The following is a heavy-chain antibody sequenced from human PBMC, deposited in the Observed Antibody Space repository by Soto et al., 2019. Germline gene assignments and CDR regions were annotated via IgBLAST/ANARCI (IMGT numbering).Heavy chain of an antibody. D-gene: IGHD3-3*01. V-gene: IGHV1-46*01. J-gene: IGHJ4*02. CDR3: ARWGTIFGVIRQSY. Sequence: ASVKVSCKASGYTFASYFMHWVRQAPGQGLEWTGRINPGGGSTTYAQKFQGRLTMTRDTSTSTVYMELSSLRSDDTAVYYCARWGTIFGVIRQSYWGQGTLVTVSS. CDR1: GYTFASYF. CDR2: INPGGGST.